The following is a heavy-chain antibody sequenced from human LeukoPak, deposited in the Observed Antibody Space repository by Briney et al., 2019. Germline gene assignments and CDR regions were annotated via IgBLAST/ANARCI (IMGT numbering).Heavy chain of an antibody. Sequence: GGSLRLSCAASGFTVSSNYMSWVRQAPGKGLEWVSVIYSGGSTYYADSVKGRFTISRDDPKSTLFLQMNSLRRDDTAVYYCVREERGWLVGHWGQGTQVIVSS. D-gene: IGHD5-12*01. CDR2: IYSGGST. CDR1: GFTVSSNY. CDR3: VREERGWLVGH. V-gene: IGHV3-66*02. J-gene: IGHJ4*02.